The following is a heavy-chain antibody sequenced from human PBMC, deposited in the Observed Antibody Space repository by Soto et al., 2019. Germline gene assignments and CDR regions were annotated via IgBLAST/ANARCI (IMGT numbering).Heavy chain of an antibody. D-gene: IGHD2-15*01. CDR1: GFTFTRYS. CDR3: ARDVAVYCSGGSCRMNAFDI. V-gene: IGHV3-21*01. Sequence: PGGSLRLSCAASGFTFTRYSMNWVRQAPGKGLEWVSSISSTTNYIYYGDSMKGRFTISRDNAKNSLYLQMNSLRDEDTAVYYCARDVAVYCSGGSCRMNAFDIWGQGTMVTVSS. CDR2: ISSTTNYI. J-gene: IGHJ3*02.